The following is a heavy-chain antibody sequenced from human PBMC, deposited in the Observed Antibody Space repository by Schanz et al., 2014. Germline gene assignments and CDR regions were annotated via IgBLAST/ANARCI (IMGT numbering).Heavy chain of an antibody. CDR1: GFTVNTNY. J-gene: IGHJ3*01. Sequence: EVRLVESGGGLIQPGGSLRLSCAVSGFTVNTNYMSWVRQAPGKGLEWISSMYINSGSTQYADSVKGRFTISRDSSKNSLYLQMNSLRAADTAVYFCAREGGRDGYNLAFDVWGQGTLVTVSS. V-gene: IGHV3-53*01. CDR3: AREGGRDGYNLAFDV. D-gene: IGHD5-12*01. CDR2: MYINSGST.